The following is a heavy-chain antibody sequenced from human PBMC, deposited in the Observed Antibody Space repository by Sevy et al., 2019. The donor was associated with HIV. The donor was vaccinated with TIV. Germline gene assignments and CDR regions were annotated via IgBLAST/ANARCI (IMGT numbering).Heavy chain of an antibody. Sequence: GGSLRLSCAASGFTFSSYAMSWVRQAPGKGLEWVSAISGSGGSTYYADSVKGRFTISRDNSKNTLYLQMNSLRAEDTAVYYCAKDRLLVSGSYHSPRQYYYYYYMDVWGKGTTVTVSS. CDR3: AKDRLLVSGSYHSPRQYYYYYYMDV. CDR1: GFTFSSYA. J-gene: IGHJ6*03. V-gene: IGHV3-23*01. CDR2: ISGSGGST. D-gene: IGHD1-26*01.